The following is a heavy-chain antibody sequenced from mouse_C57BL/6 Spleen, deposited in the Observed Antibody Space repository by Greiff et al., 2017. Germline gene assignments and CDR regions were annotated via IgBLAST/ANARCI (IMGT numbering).Heavy chain of an antibody. D-gene: IGHD4-1*01. V-gene: IGHV5-4*03. CDR1: GFTFSSYA. CDR3: ARGELGRYFGY. Sequence: EVKLMESGGGLVKPGGSLKLSCAASGFTFSSYAMSWVRQTPEKRLEWVATISDGGSYTYYPDNVKGRFTISRDNAKNNLYLQMSHLKSEDTAMYYCARGELGRYFGYWGQGTTLPVSS. J-gene: IGHJ2*01. CDR2: ISDGGSYT.